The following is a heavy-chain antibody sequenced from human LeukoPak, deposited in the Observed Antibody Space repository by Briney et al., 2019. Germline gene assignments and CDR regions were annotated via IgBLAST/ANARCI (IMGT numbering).Heavy chain of an antibody. J-gene: IGHJ6*02. V-gene: IGHV3-30-3*01. CDR1: GFTFSSYA. Sequence: PGGSLRLSCAASGFTFSSYAMHWVRQAPGKGLEWVAVISYDGSNKYYADSVKGRFTISRDNSKNTLYLQMNSLRAEDTAVYYCVREQDSSGWPRYYYYYYGMDVWGQGTTVTVSS. D-gene: IGHD6-19*01. CDR3: VREQDSSGWPRYYYYYYGMDV. CDR2: ISYDGSNK.